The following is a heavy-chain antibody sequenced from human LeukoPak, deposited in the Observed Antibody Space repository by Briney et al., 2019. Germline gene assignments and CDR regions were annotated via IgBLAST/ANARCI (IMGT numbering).Heavy chain of an antibody. Sequence: SETLSLTCAVSGGSISSGSYYWSWIRQPAGKGLEWIGRIYTSGSTNYNPSLKSRVTISVDTSKNQFSLKLSSVTAADTAVYYCALGGESFDYWGQGTLVTVPS. J-gene: IGHJ4*02. D-gene: IGHD3-10*01. CDR1: GGSISSGSYY. CDR3: ALGGESFDY. CDR2: IYTSGST. V-gene: IGHV4-61*02.